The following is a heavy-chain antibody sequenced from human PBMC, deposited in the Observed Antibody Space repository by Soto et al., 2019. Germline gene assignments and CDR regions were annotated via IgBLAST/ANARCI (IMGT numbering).Heavy chain of an antibody. Sequence: GGSLRLSCAASGFTFSSYGMHWVRQAPGKGLEWVAVIWYDGSNKYYADSVKGRFTISRDNSKNTLYLQMNSLRAEDTAVYYCARDGYSSGRGVYYYYGMDVWGQGTTVTVSS. D-gene: IGHD6-19*01. CDR2: IWYDGSNK. CDR1: GFTFSSYG. J-gene: IGHJ6*02. CDR3: ARDGYSSGRGVYYYYGMDV. V-gene: IGHV3-33*01.